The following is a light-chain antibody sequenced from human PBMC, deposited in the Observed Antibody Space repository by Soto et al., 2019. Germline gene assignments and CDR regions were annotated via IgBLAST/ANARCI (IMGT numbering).Light chain of an antibody. J-gene: IGKJ4*01. CDR3: QKIYSAPSP. Sequence: DIQMTQSPSSLSASVGDRVTITCRASQSITTYLNWYRQKPGKAPKLLIYAASSLQSGVPSRFSGSGSETEFTLSISSLQPEDFATYFCQKIYSAPSPFGGGT. V-gene: IGKV1-39*01. CDR2: AAS. CDR1: QSITTY.